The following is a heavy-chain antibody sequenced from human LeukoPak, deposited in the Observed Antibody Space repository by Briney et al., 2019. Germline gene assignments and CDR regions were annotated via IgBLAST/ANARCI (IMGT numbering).Heavy chain of an antibody. CDR1: GGSISSSNW. CDR3: ATGSGDFDH. CDR2: ICTSGST. Sequence: SGTLSLTCAVSGGSISSSNWWSWVRQPPGKGLEWIGRICTSGSTNYNPSLTSRVTMSVDTSKNHFSLKFTSMTAADTAVYYCATGSGDFDHWGQGTLVTVSS. J-gene: IGHJ4*02. V-gene: IGHV4-4*02. D-gene: IGHD1-14*01.